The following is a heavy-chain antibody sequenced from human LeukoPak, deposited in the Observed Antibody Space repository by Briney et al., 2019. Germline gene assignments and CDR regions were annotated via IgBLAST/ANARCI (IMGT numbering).Heavy chain of an antibody. Sequence: GGSLRLSCAASGFTFSRCWMSWVRQAPGEGLEWVANIKQDGGLKHYADSVKGRFTISRDNANNSLYLQMNSLRAEDTAVYFCARFAKGYGSGDIDYWGQGTLVTVSS. CDR1: GFTFSRCW. CDR2: IKQDGGLK. D-gene: IGHD3-10*01. J-gene: IGHJ4*02. CDR3: ARFAKGYGSGDIDY. V-gene: IGHV3-7*03.